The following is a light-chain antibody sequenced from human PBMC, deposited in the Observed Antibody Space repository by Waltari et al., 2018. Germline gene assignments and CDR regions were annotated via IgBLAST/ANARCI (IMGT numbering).Light chain of an antibody. V-gene: IGKV1-27*01. CDR3: QQDYTTPWT. CDR1: QGINKE. Sequence: DIQMTQSPSSLSASVGDRVTVTCRAGQGINKELSWYQQKPGKAPTLLIYAASSLQTGVSSRFSGSGSGTDFTLTISSLQPEDVATYYCQQDYTTPWTFGQGTKVEIK. CDR2: AAS. J-gene: IGKJ1*01.